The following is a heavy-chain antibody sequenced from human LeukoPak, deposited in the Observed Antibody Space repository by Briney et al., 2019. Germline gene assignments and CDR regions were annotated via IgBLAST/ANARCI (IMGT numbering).Heavy chain of an antibody. D-gene: IGHD3-10*01. CDR1: GGSISSSSYY. V-gene: IGHV4-39*01. CDR2: IYYSGST. J-gene: IGHJ5*02. Sequence: SETLSLTCTVSGGSISSSSYYWGWIRQPPGKGLEWIGSIYYSGSTYYNPSLKSRVTISVDTSKNQFSLKLSSVTAADTAVYYCASRLWFGGIDPWGQGTLVTVSS. CDR3: ASRLWFGGIDP.